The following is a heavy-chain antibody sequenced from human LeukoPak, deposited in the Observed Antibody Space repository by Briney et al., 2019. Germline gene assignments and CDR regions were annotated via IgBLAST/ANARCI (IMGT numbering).Heavy chain of an antibody. CDR3: ARFLGGPFGYSSGWYGSYYYYGMDV. V-gene: IGHV7-4-1*02. D-gene: IGHD6-19*01. Sequence: GASVKVSCTASGYTFTSYAMNWVRQAPGQWLEWMGWINTNTGNPTYAQGFTGRFVFSLDTSVSTAYLQISSLKAEDTAVYYCARFLGGPFGYSSGWYGSYYYYGMDVWGQGTTVTVSS. CDR1: GYTFTSYA. CDR2: INTNTGNP. J-gene: IGHJ6*02.